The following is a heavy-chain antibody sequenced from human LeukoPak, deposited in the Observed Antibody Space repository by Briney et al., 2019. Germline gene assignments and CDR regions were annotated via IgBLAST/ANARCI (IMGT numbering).Heavy chain of an antibody. Sequence: GGSLRLSCAASGFTFNNYVMIWVRQAPGKGLQWVSSISGGGAGTYYADSVMGRFTISRDNSKNVLYLEMTSLRAEDTAVYYCARPIGPSGAPGYWGQGTLVTVSS. D-gene: IGHD2/OR15-2a*01. CDR2: ISGGGAGT. J-gene: IGHJ4*02. CDR3: ARPIGPSGAPGY. V-gene: IGHV3-23*01. CDR1: GFTFNNYV.